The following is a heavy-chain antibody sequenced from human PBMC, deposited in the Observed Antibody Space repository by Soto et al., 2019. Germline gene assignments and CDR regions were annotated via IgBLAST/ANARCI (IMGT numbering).Heavy chain of an antibody. Sequence: QVQLVESGGGVVQPGRSLRLSCAASGFTFSSYGMHWVRQAPGKGLEWVAVISYDGSNKYYADSVKGRFTISRDNSKNTLYLQMNSLRAEDTAVYYCAKEIGATGLGYWCQGTLVTVSS. CDR1: GFTFSSYG. V-gene: IGHV3-30*18. CDR2: ISYDGSNK. D-gene: IGHD1-26*01. CDR3: AKEIGATGLGY. J-gene: IGHJ4*02.